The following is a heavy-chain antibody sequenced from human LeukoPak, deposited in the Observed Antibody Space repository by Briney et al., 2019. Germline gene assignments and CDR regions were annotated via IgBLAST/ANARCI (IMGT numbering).Heavy chain of an antibody. V-gene: IGHV3-30*02. J-gene: IGHJ4*02. CDR3: AKDSGRGDCAFDY. CDR1: GFTFRSYN. Sequence: PGGSLRLSCAASGFTFRSYNMHWVRQAPGKGLEWVAFIRHDESDKYYADSVKGRFTISRDNSKNTVWLQMYSLRAEDTAIYYCAKDSGRGDCAFDYWGQGALVTVSS. D-gene: IGHD2-21*02. CDR2: IRHDESDK.